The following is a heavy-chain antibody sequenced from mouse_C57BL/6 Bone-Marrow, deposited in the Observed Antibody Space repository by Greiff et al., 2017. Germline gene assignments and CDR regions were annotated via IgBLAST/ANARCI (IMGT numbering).Heavy chain of an antibody. D-gene: IGHD3-2*02. Sequence: QVHVKQSGAELVKPGASVKLSCKASGYTFTSYWMHWVKQRPGQGLEWIGMIHPNSGSTNYNEKFKSKATLTVDKSSSTAYMQLSSLTSEDSAVYYCAGSSGWCDYWGQGTTLTVSS. CDR1: GYTFTSYW. CDR2: IHPNSGST. CDR3: AGSSGWCDY. J-gene: IGHJ2*01. V-gene: IGHV1-64*01.